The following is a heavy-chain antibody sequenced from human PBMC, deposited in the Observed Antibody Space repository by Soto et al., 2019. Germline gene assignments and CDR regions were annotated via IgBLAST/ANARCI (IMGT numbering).Heavy chain of an antibody. D-gene: IGHD2-2*01. J-gene: IGHJ5*02. CDR2: IFSNDDK. CDR1: GGSISSYYW. CDR3: ALIKDCSRTACFLASFDP. V-gene: IGHV2-26*01. Sequence: KTSETLSLTCTVSGGSISSYYWSWIRQPPGKGLEWLAHIFSNDDKSYSTSLDRRLTISKDTSKSQVVLTMTNLDPVDSGTYYCALIKDCSRTACFLASFDPWGQATLVTVSS.